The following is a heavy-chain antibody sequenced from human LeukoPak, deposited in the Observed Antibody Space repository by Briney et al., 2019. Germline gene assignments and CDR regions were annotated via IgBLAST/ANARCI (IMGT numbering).Heavy chain of an antibody. Sequence: PGGSLRLSCAASGFTFSSYAMSWVRQAPGKGLEWVSAISGSGGSTYYADSVKGRFTISRDNSKNTLYLQMNSLRAEDTAVYYCARAKGHIVVVPAAIDLDYWGQGTLVTVSS. J-gene: IGHJ4*02. V-gene: IGHV3-23*01. D-gene: IGHD2-2*02. CDR3: ARAKGHIVVVPAAIDLDY. CDR2: ISGSGGST. CDR1: GFTFSSYA.